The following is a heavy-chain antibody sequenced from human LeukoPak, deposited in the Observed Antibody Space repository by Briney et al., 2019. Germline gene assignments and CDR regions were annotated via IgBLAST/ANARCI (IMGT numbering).Heavy chain of an antibody. J-gene: IGHJ5*02. CDR1: GGSISSGGYS. CDR2: IYYSGST. Sequence: PSETLSLTCTVSGGSISSGGYSWSWIRQHPGKGLEWIGYIYYSGSTYYNPSLKSRVTISVDTSKNQFSLKLSSVTAADTAVYYCARETHYDFWSGYLGLYNWFDPWGQGTLVTVSS. D-gene: IGHD3-3*01. V-gene: IGHV4-31*03. CDR3: ARETHYDFWSGYLGLYNWFDP.